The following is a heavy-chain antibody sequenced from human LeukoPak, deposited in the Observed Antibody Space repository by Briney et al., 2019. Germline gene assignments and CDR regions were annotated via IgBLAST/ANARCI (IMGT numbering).Heavy chain of an antibody. CDR3: ARMLFCSGGSCQDH. CDR2: IQSAGNT. Sequence: GGSLRLSCAASGFGVSNHYLNWVRQAPGKGLEWVSIIQSAGNTYYADSVKGRFTISRDDSKNTLYLQMNSLRVEDTAIYYCARMLFCSGGSCQDHWGQGTRVTVSS. V-gene: IGHV3-53*01. D-gene: IGHD2-15*01. J-gene: IGHJ4*02. CDR1: GFGVSNHY.